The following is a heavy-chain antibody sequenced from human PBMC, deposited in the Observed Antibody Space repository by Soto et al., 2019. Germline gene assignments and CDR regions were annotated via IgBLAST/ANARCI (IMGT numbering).Heavy chain of an antibody. D-gene: IGHD6-19*01. CDR1: GFTFSNYA. CDR2: ISYDGTNE. CDR3: AKDLDSSGWSYFDY. Sequence: QVQVVESGGGVVQPGRSLRLSCAAYGFTFSNYAMHWVRQAPGKGLEWVAVISYDGTNEYYADFVKGRFTISRDNSKNTLYLEMNSLRAEDTAVYYCAKDLDSSGWSYFDYWGRGTLVTVSS. J-gene: IGHJ4*02. V-gene: IGHV3-30*18.